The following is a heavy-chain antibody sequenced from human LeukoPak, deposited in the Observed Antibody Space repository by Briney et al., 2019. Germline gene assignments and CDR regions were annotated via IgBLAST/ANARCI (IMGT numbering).Heavy chain of an antibody. CDR3: ARASSYSSSSDY. V-gene: IGHV1-2*02. Sequence: ASVKVSCKASGYTFIGYYMHWVRQAPGQGLEWMGWINPNSGGTNYAQKFQGRVTMTRDTSISTAYMELSRPRSDDTAVYYCARASSYSSSSDYWGQGTLVTVSS. J-gene: IGHJ4*02. D-gene: IGHD6-6*01. CDR1: GYTFIGYY. CDR2: INPNSGGT.